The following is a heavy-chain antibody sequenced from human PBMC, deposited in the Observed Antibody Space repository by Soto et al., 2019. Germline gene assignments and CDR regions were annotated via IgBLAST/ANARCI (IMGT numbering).Heavy chain of an antibody. CDR3: ARKWDFWSGYSPLLGY. CDR2: ISAYNGNT. CDR1: GYTFTNCG. D-gene: IGHD3-3*01. Sequence: ASVKVSCKASGYTFTNCGISWVRQAPGQGLEWMGWISAYNGNTNYAQKLQGRVTMTTDTSTSTVYMELRSLRSEDTAVYYCARKWDFWSGYSPLLGYWGQGTLVTVTS. J-gene: IGHJ4*02. V-gene: IGHV1-18*01.